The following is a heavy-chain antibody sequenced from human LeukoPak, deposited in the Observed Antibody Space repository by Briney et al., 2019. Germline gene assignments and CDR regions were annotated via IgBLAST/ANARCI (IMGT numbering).Heavy chain of an antibody. CDR1: GFTFDDYG. J-gene: IGHJ4*02. Sequence: GGSLRLSCVASGFTFDDYGINWVRQAPGKGLEWVSGIRWKSSSIAYADSVKGRFTISRDNAKNSLYLQMNSLRVEDMALYYCAARRGAAAGTDYFDDWGQGTLVTVSS. V-gene: IGHV3-9*03. CDR3: AARRGAAAGTDYFDD. CDR2: IRWKSSSI. D-gene: IGHD6-13*01.